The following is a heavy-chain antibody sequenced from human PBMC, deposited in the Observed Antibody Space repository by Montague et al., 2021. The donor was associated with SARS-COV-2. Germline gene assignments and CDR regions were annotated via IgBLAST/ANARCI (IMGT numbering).Heavy chain of an antibody. CDR3: ARLHCSSTSCYYLFFAETSHFDY. J-gene: IGHJ4*02. CDR2: ISSNGKT. V-gene: IGHV4-4*09. D-gene: IGHD2-2*01. CDR1: GGSINDHY. Sequence: SETLSLTCTVSGGSINDHYRSWIRQSPGKGLEWIGYISSNGKTNYNPSLKSRVTLPADASRNEFSLKLSSVTAADTAVYYCARLHCSSTSCYYLFFAETSHFDYWGQGTLVTVSS.